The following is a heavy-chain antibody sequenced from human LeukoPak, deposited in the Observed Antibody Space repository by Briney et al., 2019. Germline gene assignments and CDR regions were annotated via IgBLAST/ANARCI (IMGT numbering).Heavy chain of an antibody. J-gene: IGHJ3*02. CDR2: IWYDGSDK. CDR3: AKESDAFDI. Sequence: GGSLRLSCAASGSTFSSDVMHWVRQAPGKGLEWVALIWYDGSDKYYADSVKGRFTISRDNSKKMLYLQMNSLTAEDTAVYYCAKESDAFDIWGQGTMVTVSS. CDR1: GSTFSSDV. V-gene: IGHV3-30*02.